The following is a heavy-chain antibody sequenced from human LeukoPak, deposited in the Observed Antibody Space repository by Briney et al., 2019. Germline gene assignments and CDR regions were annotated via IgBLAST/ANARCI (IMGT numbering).Heavy chain of an antibody. CDR2: IYPGDSDT. CDR3: AKIDRQYCSRSSCYALDY. V-gene: IGHV5-51*01. J-gene: IGHJ4*02. CDR1: GYRFGRYW. D-gene: IGHD2-2*01. Sequence: GESLKISCKGSGYRFGRYWIGWVRQMPGKGLEWMGIIYPGDSDTRYSPSFQGQVTISVDRSISTAYLQWSSLKASDTAIYYCAKIDRQYCSRSSCYALDYWGQGTQVTVSS.